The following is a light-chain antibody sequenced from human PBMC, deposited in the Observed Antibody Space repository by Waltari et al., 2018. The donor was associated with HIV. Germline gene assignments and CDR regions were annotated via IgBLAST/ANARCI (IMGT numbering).Light chain of an antibody. Sequence: IQLTQSPSFLSASVGERLTITCRATQGVGSYLAWYQQKPGKAPNLLIYSVSVLQTGVPSRFSGSGSGTEFTLTISGLQPEDFATYDCQQLKTYPVSFGGGTKVEIK. CDR2: SVS. CDR3: QQLKTYPVS. V-gene: IGKV1-9*01. J-gene: IGKJ4*01. CDR1: QGVGSY.